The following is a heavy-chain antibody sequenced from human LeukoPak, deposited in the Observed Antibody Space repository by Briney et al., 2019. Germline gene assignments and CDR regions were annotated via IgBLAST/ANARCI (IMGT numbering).Heavy chain of an antibody. CDR2: ITNSGGNT. J-gene: IGHJ6*04. CDR3: AELGITMIGGV. D-gene: IGHD3-10*02. CDR1: GFTFSSYA. V-gene: IGHV3-23*01. Sequence: GGSLRLSCAASGFTFSSYAMSWVRQAPGKGLEWVSTITNSGGNTYYADSVKGRFTISRDNAKNSLYLQMNSLRAEDTAVYYCAELGITMIGGVWGKGTTVTISS.